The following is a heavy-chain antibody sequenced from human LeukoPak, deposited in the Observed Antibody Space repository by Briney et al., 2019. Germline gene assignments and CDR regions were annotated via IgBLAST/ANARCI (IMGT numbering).Heavy chain of an antibody. CDR1: GFTFSNYW. J-gene: IGHJ3*02. CDR3: ARGTGAFDI. Sequence: GGSLRLSCVASGFTFSNYWIHWVRQAPGQGLVWVSRINSDGSFTAYADSVKGRFTISRDNAKNTLYLQMNSLRSEDTAVYYCARGTGAFDIRGQGTKVTVSS. D-gene: IGHD1-1*01. V-gene: IGHV3-74*01. CDR2: INSDGSFT.